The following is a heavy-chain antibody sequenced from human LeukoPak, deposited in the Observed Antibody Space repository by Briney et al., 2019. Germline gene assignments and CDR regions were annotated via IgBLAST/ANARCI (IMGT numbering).Heavy chain of an antibody. CDR3: TRQITGTPAPYYYYMDV. CDR1: GFTFSGSA. CDR2: IRNKANSYAT. J-gene: IGHJ6*03. Sequence: GGSLKLSCAASGFTFSGSAMHWVRQASGKGLEGVGRIRNKANSYATAYAASVKGRFTISRDDSKNTAYLQMNSLKTEDTAVYYCTRQITGTPAPYYYYMDVWGKGTTVTVSS. D-gene: IGHD1-20*01. V-gene: IGHV3-73*01.